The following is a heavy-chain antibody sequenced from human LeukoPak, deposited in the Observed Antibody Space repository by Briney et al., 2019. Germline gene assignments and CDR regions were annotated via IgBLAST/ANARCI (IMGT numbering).Heavy chain of an antibody. CDR3: LTSSFDH. Sequence: GRSLRLSCVGSGLILNDHAMHWVRQVPGKGPEWVSSISSNSDTIAYAEPVKGRFTVSRDNTINSLYLQMDSLRVEDTALYYCLTSSFDHWGQGTLVTVSS. CDR2: ISSNSDTI. J-gene: IGHJ4*02. V-gene: IGHV3-9*01. CDR1: GLILNDHA.